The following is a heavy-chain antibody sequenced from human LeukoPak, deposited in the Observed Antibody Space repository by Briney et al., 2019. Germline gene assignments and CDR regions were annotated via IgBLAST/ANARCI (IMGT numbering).Heavy chain of an antibody. D-gene: IGHD4-11*01. Sequence: SETLSLTCTVSGGSINSYWSWIRQPAGKGLEWIGRISGSGTITYNPALQSRLSISIDTSKNQFTLKLMSVTAADTAVYYCARDSRTTGEVKFDPWGQGTLVTVSS. J-gene: IGHJ5*02. CDR3: ARDSRTTGEVKFDP. CDR1: GGSINSY. V-gene: IGHV4-4*07. CDR2: ISGSGTI.